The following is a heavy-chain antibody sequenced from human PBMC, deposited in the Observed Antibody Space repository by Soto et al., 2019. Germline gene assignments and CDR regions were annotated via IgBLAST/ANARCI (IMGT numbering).Heavy chain of an antibody. D-gene: IGHD6-19*01. CDR2: IIPMFGTA. V-gene: IGHV1-69*01. CDR1: GGTFSRYP. CDR3: ARARAVAGLYHGMDV. J-gene: IGHJ6*02. Sequence: QVQLVQSGAEVRKPGSSVKVSCKASGGTFSRYPISWVRQAPGQGLEWMGGIIPMFGTANHAQKFQGRVNITADEATSTDYMELSSLRSEDTAMYFCARARAVAGLYHGMDVWGQGTTVIVSS.